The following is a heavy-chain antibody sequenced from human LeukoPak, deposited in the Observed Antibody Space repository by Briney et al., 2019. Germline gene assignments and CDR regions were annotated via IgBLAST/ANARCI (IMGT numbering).Heavy chain of an antibody. CDR2: IYYSGST. V-gene: IGHV4-59*08. CDR1: GGSISSYY. J-gene: IGHJ4*02. CDR3: ARHSGSYYDSSGYYDLDY. D-gene: IGHD3-22*01. Sequence: PSQTLSLTCAVSGGSISSYYWSWIRQPPGKGLEWIGYIYYSGSTNYNPSLKSRVTISVDTSKNQFSLKLSSVTAADTAVYYCARHSGSYYDSSGYYDLDYWGQGTLVTVSS.